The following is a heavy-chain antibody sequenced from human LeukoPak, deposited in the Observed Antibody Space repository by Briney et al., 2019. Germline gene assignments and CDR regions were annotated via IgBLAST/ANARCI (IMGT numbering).Heavy chain of an antibody. CDR2: IYSGGST. J-gene: IGHJ3*02. V-gene: IGHV3-53*01. Sequence: PGGSLRLSCAASGFTVSSNYMSWVRQAPGKGLEWVSVIYSGGSTYYADSVKGRFTTSRDNSKNTLYLQMNSLRAEDTAVYYCASGSGYYPDDAFDIWGQGTMVTVSS. CDR1: GFTVSSNY. D-gene: IGHD3-22*01. CDR3: ASGSGYYPDDAFDI.